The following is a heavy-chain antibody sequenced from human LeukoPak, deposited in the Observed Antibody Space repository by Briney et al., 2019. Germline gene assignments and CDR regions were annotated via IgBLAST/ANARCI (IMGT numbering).Heavy chain of an antibody. CDR3: ARGPPTYYYDSSGYDY. Sequence: ASVKVSCKASGYTFTSYYMHWVRQAPGQGLEWMGIINPSGGSTSYAQKFQGRVTMTTDTSTSTAYMELRSLRSDDTAVYYCARGPPTYYYDSSGYDYWGQGTLVTVSS. CDR2: INPSGGST. D-gene: IGHD3-22*01. CDR1: GYTFTSYY. J-gene: IGHJ4*02. V-gene: IGHV1-46*01.